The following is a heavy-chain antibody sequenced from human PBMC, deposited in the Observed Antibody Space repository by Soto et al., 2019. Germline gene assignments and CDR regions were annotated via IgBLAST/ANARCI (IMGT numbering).Heavy chain of an antibody. Sequence: SETLSLTCTVSGGSVSSGSYYWSWIRHPPGKGLEWIGYIYYSGSTNYNPSLKSRVTISVDTSKNQFSLKLSSVTAADTAVYYCARVLRPESRVYYFDYWGQGTLVTVSS. J-gene: IGHJ4*02. CDR1: GGSVSSGSYY. CDR3: ARVLRPESRVYYFDY. V-gene: IGHV4-61*01. CDR2: IYYSGST.